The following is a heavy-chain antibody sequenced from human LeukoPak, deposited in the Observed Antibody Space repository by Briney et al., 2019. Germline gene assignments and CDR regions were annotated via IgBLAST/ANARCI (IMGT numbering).Heavy chain of an antibody. V-gene: IGHV3-20*04. Sequence: GRSLRLSCAVSGFTFDDYGMSWVRQAQGKGLEWVSGINWNGGSTGYADSVKDRFTISRDNAKNSLYLQMNSLRAEDTALYYCARGLKYQLLVSWFDPWGQGTLVTVSS. D-gene: IGHD2-2*01. J-gene: IGHJ5*02. CDR1: GFTFDDYG. CDR3: ARGLKYQLLVSWFDP. CDR2: INWNGGST.